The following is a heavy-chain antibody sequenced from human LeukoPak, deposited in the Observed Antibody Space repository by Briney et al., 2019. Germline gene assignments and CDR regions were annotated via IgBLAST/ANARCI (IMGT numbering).Heavy chain of an antibody. CDR1: GDTFSIYG. CDR2: IIPISGAA. CDR3: ARGPLRFDI. Sequence: APVKVSCKAVGDTFSIYGISWVRQAPGQGLEWMGGIIPISGAAEYAQKFQGRVTITADEPTTTAYMELTSLTSDDTAVYYCARGPLRFDIWGQGTMVTVSS. J-gene: IGHJ3*02. V-gene: IGHV1-69*13.